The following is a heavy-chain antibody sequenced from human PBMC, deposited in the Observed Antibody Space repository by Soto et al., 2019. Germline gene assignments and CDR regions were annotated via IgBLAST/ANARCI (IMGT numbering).Heavy chain of an antibody. J-gene: IGHJ4*02. D-gene: IGHD1-1*01. V-gene: IGHV3-15*01. CDR3: VWNDLGDY. CDR2: IKSKTDGETT. Sequence: EVRLVESGGGLVKPGASLRLSCEGSGFTFSNAWMTWVRQAPGKGLEWVGRIKSKTDGETTDYAAPVKGRFSVSRDDSKNTLYLQMNSLKAEDTAVYFCVWNDLGDYWGQGTLVTVSS. CDR1: GFTFSNAW.